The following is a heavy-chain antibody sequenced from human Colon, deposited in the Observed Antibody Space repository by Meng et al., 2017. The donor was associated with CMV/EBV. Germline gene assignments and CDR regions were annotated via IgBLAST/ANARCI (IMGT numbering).Heavy chain of an antibody. CDR1: EFTFNHYA. V-gene: IGHV3-23*01. D-gene: IGHD3-3*01. Sequence: SEFTFNHYAMTWVRQAPGRGLEWVSAIGPSGGGTYYADSVKGRFAISRDNSKNTLYLQMDSLRAEDTAVYYCAKDVGFRLLEWSFDYWGQGTLVTVSS. CDR2: IGPSGGGT. J-gene: IGHJ4*02. CDR3: AKDVGFRLLEWSFDY.